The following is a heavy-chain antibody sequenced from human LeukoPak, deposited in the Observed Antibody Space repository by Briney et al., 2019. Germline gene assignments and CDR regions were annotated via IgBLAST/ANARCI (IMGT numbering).Heavy chain of an antibody. CDR3: ARDQEGLSYFDY. CDR1: GFTVSSNY. J-gene: IGHJ4*02. Sequence: PGGSLRLSCAASGFTVSSNYMSWVRQAPGKGLEWVSVIYSGGSTYYADSVKGRFTISRDNSKNTLYLQMNSLRAEDTAVYYCARDQEGLSYFDYWGQGTLVTVSS. V-gene: IGHV3-66*01. D-gene: IGHD6-19*01. CDR2: IYSGGST.